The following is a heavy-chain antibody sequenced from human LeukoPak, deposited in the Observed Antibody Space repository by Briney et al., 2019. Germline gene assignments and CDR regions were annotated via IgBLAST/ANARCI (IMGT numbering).Heavy chain of an antibody. J-gene: IGHJ2*01. Sequence: GGSLRLSCAASGFTFSTYGVTWVRQAPEKGLRWVSTINFAAGSTHYADSVKGRFTISRDNSKNTVYLQMNSLRADDTAVYYCADGSIPYWYFDLWGRGTLVTVSS. D-gene: IGHD3-10*01. CDR3: ADGSIPYWYFDL. CDR2: INFAAGST. CDR1: GFTFSTYG. V-gene: IGHV3-23*01.